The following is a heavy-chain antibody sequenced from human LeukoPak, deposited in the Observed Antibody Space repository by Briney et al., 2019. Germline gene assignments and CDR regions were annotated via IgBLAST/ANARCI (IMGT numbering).Heavy chain of an antibody. D-gene: IGHD5-24*01. J-gene: IGHJ4*02. CDR1: GYTFTTYG. CDR3: ARALVDGYRELGY. CDR2: ISAYNGNT. Sequence: GTSVKVSCKASGYTFTTYGITWVRQAPGQGLEWMGWISAYNGNTNYAQKLQGRVTMTTDTSTSTAYMELRSLRSDDTAVYYCARALVDGYRELGYWGQGTLVTVSS. V-gene: IGHV1-18*01.